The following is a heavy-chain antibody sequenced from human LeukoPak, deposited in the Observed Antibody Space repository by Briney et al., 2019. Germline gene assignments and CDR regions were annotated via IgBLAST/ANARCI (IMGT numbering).Heavy chain of an antibody. V-gene: IGHV3-23*01. J-gene: IGHJ6*02. CDR3: AKATLAKTVVRSGMDV. Sequence: GGSLRLSCAASGFTFSNYGMSWVRQGPGKGLEWVSGITGSGGSTNYADSVKGRFTISRDNSKNTLYLQMNSLRAEDTAVYYCAKATLAKTVVRSGMDVWGQGTTVTASS. CDR1: GFTFSNYG. CDR2: ITGSGGST. D-gene: IGHD3-22*01.